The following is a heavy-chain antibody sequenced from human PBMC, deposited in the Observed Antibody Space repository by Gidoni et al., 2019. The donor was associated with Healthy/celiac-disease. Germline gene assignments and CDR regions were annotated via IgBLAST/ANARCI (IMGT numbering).Heavy chain of an antibody. CDR2: ISWRSGSV. V-gene: IGHV3-9*01. CDR1: GFTFDDYA. CDR3: AKDIFTVVRGSFDY. J-gene: IGHJ4*02. D-gene: IGHD3-10*01. Sequence: GGGLVQPGRSLRLSCAASGFTFDDYAMHWVRQAPGKGLEWVSGISWRSGSVDYADSVKGRFTISRDNVKNSVYLQMNSLRAEDTAFYYCAKDIFTVVRGSFDYWGQGTLVTVSS.